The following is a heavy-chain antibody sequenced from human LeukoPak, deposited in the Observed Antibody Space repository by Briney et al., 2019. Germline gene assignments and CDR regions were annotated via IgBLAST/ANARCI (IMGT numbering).Heavy chain of an antibody. CDR1: GFTFSDYY. CDR3: ARVDENYYDSTGNWFDP. D-gene: IGHD3-22*01. J-gene: IGHJ5*02. V-gene: IGHV3-11*01. CDR2: ISSSGSDI. Sequence: NTGGSLRLSCAASGFTFSDYYMSWIRQAPGKGLEWISYISSSGSDIYYADSVKGRFTISRDNAKNSLYLQMNSLRAEDTAVYYCARVDENYYDSTGNWFDPWGQGTLVTVSS.